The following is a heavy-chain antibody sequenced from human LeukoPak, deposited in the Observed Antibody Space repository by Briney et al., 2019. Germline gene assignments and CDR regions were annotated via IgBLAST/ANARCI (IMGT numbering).Heavy chain of an antibody. Sequence: SEALSLTCSVSGDSISSDYWSWIRQLAGKGLEWIGRIYTTGSTNYNPSLKSRVTMSVDMSKNQFSLKLSSVTAADTAVYYCASASGYWGQGTLVTVSS. CDR1: GDSISSDY. CDR2: IYTTGST. J-gene: IGHJ4*02. D-gene: IGHD6-19*01. V-gene: IGHV4-4*07. CDR3: ASASGY.